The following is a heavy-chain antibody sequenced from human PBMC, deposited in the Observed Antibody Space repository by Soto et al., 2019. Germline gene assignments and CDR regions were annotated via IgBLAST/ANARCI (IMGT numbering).Heavy chain of an antibody. Sequence: PGGSLRLSCAASGFTFSSYGMHWVRQAPGKGLEYVSAISSNGGSTNYANSVKGRFTISRDNSKNTLYLEMGSLRAEDMAVYYCARDGGAGDCSGGSCYFGDYWGKVTLVIVTS. V-gene: IGHV3-64*01. D-gene: IGHD2-15*01. CDR3: ARDGGAGDCSGGSCYFGDY. CDR2: ISSNGGST. J-gene: IGHJ4*02. CDR1: GFTFSSYG.